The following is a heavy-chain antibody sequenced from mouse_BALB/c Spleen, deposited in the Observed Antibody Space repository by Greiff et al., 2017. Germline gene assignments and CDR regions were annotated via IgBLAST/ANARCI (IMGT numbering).Heavy chain of an antibody. CDR2: ISTYYGDA. D-gene: IGHD1-1*01. CDR1: GYTFTDYA. CDR3: ARYGGDYGSSYFDY. J-gene: IGHJ2*01. Sequence: VQLQQSGAELVRPGVSVKISCKGSGYTFTDYAMHWVKQSHAKSLEWIGVISTYYGDASYNQKFKGKATMTVDKSSSTAYMELARLTSEDSAIYYCARYGGDYGSSYFDYWGQGTTLTVSS. V-gene: IGHV1S137*01.